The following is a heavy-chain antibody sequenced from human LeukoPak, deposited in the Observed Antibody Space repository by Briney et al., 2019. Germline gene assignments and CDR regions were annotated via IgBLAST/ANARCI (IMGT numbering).Heavy chain of an antibody. J-gene: IGHJ4*02. V-gene: IGHV1-69*13. CDR3: AREGVGATKRGAFDY. Sequence: SVKVSCKASGYTFTSYDINWVRQATGQGLEWMGGIIPIFGTANYAQKFQGRVTITADESTRTAYMELSSLRFEDTAVYYCAREGVGATKRGAFDYWGQGTLVTVSS. CDR1: GYTFTSYD. CDR2: IIPIFGTA. D-gene: IGHD1-26*01.